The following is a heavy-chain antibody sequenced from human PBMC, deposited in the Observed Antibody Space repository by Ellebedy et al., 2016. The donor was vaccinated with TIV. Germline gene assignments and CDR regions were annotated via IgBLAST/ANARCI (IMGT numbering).Heavy chain of an antibody. V-gene: IGHV3-30*02. Sequence: PGGSLRLSCATSGFTSSGMHWVRQAPGRGLAWVAFIRSDESKKYYADSVKGRFTISRDNSRNTLDLQMIGLRPEDTALYYCVKGAYPVPTVMAVWGQGTTVIVSS. CDR3: VKGAYPVPTVMAV. CDR2: IRSDESKK. CDR1: GFTSSG. J-gene: IGHJ6*02. D-gene: IGHD3-16*01.